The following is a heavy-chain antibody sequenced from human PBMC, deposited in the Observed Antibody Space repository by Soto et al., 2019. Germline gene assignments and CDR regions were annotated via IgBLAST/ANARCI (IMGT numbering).Heavy chain of an antibody. J-gene: IGHJ4*02. CDR1: GGSISSGDYY. CDR2: IYYSGST. Sequence: QVQLQESGPGLVKPSQNLSLTCTVSGGSISSGDYYWSWIRQPPGKGLEWLGYIYYSGSTYYNPSLKTRVTISVDTSKNQFSLKLSSVTAADTAVYYCARVGGFGATTIDYCGKGTLVTVSS. V-gene: IGHV4-30-4*01. D-gene: IGHD3-10*01. CDR3: ARVGGFGATTIDY.